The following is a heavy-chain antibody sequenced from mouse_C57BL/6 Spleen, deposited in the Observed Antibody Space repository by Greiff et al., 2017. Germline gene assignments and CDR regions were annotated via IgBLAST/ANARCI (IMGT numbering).Heavy chain of an antibody. CDR1: GYTFTDYY. D-gene: IGHD1-1*01. Sequence: EVQLQQSGPELVKPGASVKISCKASGYTFTDYYMNWVKQSHGKSLEWIGDINPNNGGTSYNQKFKGKATLTVDKSSSTAYMELRSLTSEDSAVYYCARMYYGSSPGYWYFDVWGTGTTVTVSS. J-gene: IGHJ1*03. CDR2: INPNNGGT. CDR3: ARMYYGSSPGYWYFDV. V-gene: IGHV1-26*01.